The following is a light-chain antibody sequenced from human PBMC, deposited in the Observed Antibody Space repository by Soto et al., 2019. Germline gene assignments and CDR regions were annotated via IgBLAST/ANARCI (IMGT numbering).Light chain of an antibody. J-gene: IGKJ5*01. Sequence: EIVLTQSPGTLSFSPGERATLSFRASQSVSSSYLAWYQQKPGQAPRLLIYGASSRATGIPDRFSGSGSGTDFTLTISRLEPEDLAVYYCQQYGSSPPITFGQGTRLEIK. CDR2: GAS. V-gene: IGKV3-20*01. CDR1: QSVSSSY. CDR3: QQYGSSPPIT.